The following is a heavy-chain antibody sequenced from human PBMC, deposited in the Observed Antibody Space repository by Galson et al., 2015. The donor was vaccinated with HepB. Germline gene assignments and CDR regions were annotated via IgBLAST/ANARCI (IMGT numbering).Heavy chain of an antibody. Sequence: SVKVSCKASGYTFANYGVSWVRQAPGQGLEWMGWISTDTGDRNYAQKFQGRVTMTTDTSTSTANMELGSLRSDDTAVYYCARGQAYWYFDRWGRGTLVTVSS. CDR2: ISTDTGDR. V-gene: IGHV1-18*01. CDR3: ARGQAYWYFDR. J-gene: IGHJ2*01. CDR1: GYTFANYG.